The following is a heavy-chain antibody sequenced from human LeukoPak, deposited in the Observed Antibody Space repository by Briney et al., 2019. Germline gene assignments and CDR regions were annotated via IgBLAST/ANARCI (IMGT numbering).Heavy chain of an antibody. Sequence: PSETLSLTCTVSGGSISSGDYYWSWTRQPPGKGLEWIGYIYYSGSTYYNPSLKSRVTISVDTSMNQFSLKPSSVTAADTAVYYCARDYRGVDYWGQGTLVTVSS. J-gene: IGHJ4*02. V-gene: IGHV4-30-4*08. CDR3: ARDYRGVDY. D-gene: IGHD1-14*01. CDR1: GGSISSGDYY. CDR2: IYYSGST.